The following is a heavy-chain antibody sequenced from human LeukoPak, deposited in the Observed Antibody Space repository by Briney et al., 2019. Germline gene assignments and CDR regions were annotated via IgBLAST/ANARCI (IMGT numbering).Heavy chain of an antibody. Sequence: GGSLRLSCAATGFTFSSYSMNWVRQAPGKGLEWVSSISSSSSYIYYADSVKGRFTISRDNAKNSLYLQMNSLRAEDTAVYYCARAAKYQHYMDVWGKGTTVTISS. J-gene: IGHJ6*03. CDR3: ARAAKYQHYMDV. D-gene: IGHD2-2*01. CDR2: ISSSSSYI. V-gene: IGHV3-21*01. CDR1: GFTFSSYS.